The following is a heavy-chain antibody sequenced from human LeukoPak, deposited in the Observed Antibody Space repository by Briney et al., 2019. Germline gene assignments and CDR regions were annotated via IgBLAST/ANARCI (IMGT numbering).Heavy chain of an antibody. CDR3: ARIKGSLWFGEGTNWFDP. J-gene: IGHJ5*02. D-gene: IGHD3-10*01. CDR1: GGSISSSSYY. CDR2: IYYSGST. Sequence: SETLSLTCTVSGGSISSSSYYWGWIRQPPGKGLEWIGSIYYSGSTNYNPSLKSRVTISVDTSKNQFSLKLSSVTAADTAVYYCARIKGSLWFGEGTNWFDPWGQGTLVTVSS. V-gene: IGHV4-39*07.